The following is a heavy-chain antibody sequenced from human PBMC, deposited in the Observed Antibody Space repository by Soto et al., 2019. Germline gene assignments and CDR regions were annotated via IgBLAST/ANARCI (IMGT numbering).Heavy chain of an antibody. V-gene: IGHV3-21*01. J-gene: IGHJ6*02. CDR2: ISSSSSYI. CDR3: ARESTVPDYYYGMDV. Sequence: EVQLVESGGGLVKPGGSLRLSCAASGFTFSSYSMNWVRQAPGKGLEWVSSISSSSSYIYYADSVKGRFTISRDNAKNSLYLQMNRLRADDTAVYYCARESTVPDYYYGMDVWGQGTTVTVSS. CDR1: GFTFSSYS. D-gene: IGHD4-4*01.